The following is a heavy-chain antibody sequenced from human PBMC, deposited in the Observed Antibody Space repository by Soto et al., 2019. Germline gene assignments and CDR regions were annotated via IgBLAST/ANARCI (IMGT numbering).Heavy chain of an antibody. J-gene: IGHJ4*02. Sequence: EVQLVESGGGLVNPGGSLRLSCAASGFTFSYYPLHWVRRAPGKGLEWVSSISGVRDYIRYADSVKGRFAISRDNAKTSMYLQMNSLTAEDTAVYYCAREGVHNYTEYYFDYWGQGTLVTVSS. CDR2: ISGVRDYI. CDR3: AREGVHNYTEYYFDY. CDR1: GFTFSYYP. V-gene: IGHV3-21*06. D-gene: IGHD3-10*01.